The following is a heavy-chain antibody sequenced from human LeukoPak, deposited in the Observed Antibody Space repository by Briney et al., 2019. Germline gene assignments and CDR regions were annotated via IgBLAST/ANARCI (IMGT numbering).Heavy chain of an antibody. Sequence: ASVKVSCTTSGFTFTSYGISWMRQAPGRGLEWMAWISANNGDTHYAQRLQGRVTLTTDTSTGTAYMEVRSLRSDDTAVYYCARKGMGSPLDFWGQGTLVTVSS. D-gene: IGHD3-10*01. V-gene: IGHV1-18*04. CDR1: GFTFTSYG. J-gene: IGHJ4*02. CDR2: ISANNGDT. CDR3: ARKGMGSPLDF.